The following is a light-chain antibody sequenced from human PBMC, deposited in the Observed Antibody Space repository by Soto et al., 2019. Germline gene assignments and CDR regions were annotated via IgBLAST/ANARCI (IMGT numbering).Light chain of an antibody. CDR3: SSYTSSSTL. Sequence: LTQPASVSGSPGQSITISCAGTSSDVGSYNYVSWYQQHPGKAPKLMIYEVSNRPSGVSSRFSGSKSGNTASLTISGLQAEDEADYYCSSYTSSSTLFGTGTKVTVL. J-gene: IGLJ1*01. CDR2: EVS. V-gene: IGLV2-14*01. CDR1: SSDVGSYNY.